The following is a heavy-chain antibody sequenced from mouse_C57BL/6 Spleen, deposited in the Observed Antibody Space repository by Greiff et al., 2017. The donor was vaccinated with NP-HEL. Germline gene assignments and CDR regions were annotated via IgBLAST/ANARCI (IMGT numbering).Heavy chain of an antibody. D-gene: IGHD2-3*01. Sequence: VQLQQSGPELVKPGASVKISCKASGYAFSSSWMNWVKQRPGKGLEWIGRIYPGDGDTNYNGKFKGKATLTADKSSSTAYMQLSSLTSEDSAVYFCARPNDGYYDYWGQGTTLTVSS. CDR3: ARPNDGYYDY. CDR2: IYPGDGDT. J-gene: IGHJ2*01. V-gene: IGHV1-82*01. CDR1: GYAFSSSW.